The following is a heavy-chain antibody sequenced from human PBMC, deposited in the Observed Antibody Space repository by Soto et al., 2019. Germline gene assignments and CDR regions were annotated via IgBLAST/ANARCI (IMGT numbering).Heavy chain of an antibody. V-gene: IGHV1-69*13. CDR3: ARGGNWNYLPYPTPYGMDV. D-gene: IGHD1-7*01. CDR1: GGTFSSYA. J-gene: IGHJ6*02. Sequence: GASVKVSCKASGGTFSSYAISWVRQAPGQGLEWMGGIIPIFGTANYAQRFQGRVTITADESTSTAYMELSSLRSEDTAVYYCARGGNWNYLPYPTPYGMDVWGQGTTVTVSS. CDR2: IIPIFGTA.